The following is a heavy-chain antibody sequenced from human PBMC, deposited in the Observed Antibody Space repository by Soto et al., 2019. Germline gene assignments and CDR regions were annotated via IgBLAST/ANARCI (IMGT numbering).Heavy chain of an antibody. CDR1: GFTFSSYG. CDR3: AKDTSSSWDPGIAVAGGIIY. V-gene: IGHV3-30*18. D-gene: IGHD6-19*01. CDR2: ISYDGSNK. Sequence: PGGSLRLSCAASGFTFSSYGMHWVRQAPGKGLEWVAVISYDGSNKYYADSVKGRFTISRDNSKNTLYLQMNSLRAEDTAVYYSAKDTSSSWDPGIAVAGGIIYWGQGTLVTAPQ. J-gene: IGHJ4*02.